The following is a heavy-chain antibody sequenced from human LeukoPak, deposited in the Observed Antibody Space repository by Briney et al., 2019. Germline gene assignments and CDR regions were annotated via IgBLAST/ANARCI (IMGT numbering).Heavy chain of an antibody. J-gene: IGHJ6*02. V-gene: IGHV3-48*03. D-gene: IGHD5-24*01. CDR2: ISSSGSTI. CDR3: AKSADGGYYYYGMDV. Sequence: GGSLRLSCAASGFTFSSYEMNWVRQAPGKGLEWVSYISSSGSTIYYADSVKGRFTISRDNAKNSLYLQMNSLRAEDTAVYYCAKSADGGYYYYGMDVWRQGTTVTVSS. CDR1: GFTFSSYE.